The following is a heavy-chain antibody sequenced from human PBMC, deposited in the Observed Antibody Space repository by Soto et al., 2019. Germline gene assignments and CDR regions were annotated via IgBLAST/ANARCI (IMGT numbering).Heavy chain of an antibody. J-gene: IGHJ5*02. V-gene: IGHV4-4*02. Sequence: SETLSLTCAVSCGSIISSNWWSWVRQPPGKGLEWIGEIYHSGSTNYNPSLKSRVTISVDKSKNQFSLKLSSVTAADTAVYYCARVGVRWWYNWFDPWGQGTLVTVSS. CDR2: IYHSGST. D-gene: IGHD2-15*01. CDR1: CGSIISSNW. CDR3: ARVGVRWWYNWFDP.